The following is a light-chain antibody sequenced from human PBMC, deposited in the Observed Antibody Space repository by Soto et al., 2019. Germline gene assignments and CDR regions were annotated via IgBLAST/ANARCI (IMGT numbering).Light chain of an antibody. CDR3: QQRSNWPGT. V-gene: IGKV3-11*01. J-gene: IGKJ2*01. CDR2: DAS. CDR1: QSVSSY. Sequence: EIVLTQSPATLSLSPGERATLSCRASQSVSSYLAWYQQKPGQAPRLLIYDASNRATGIPARFSGSGSGTDFTLTIRSLEPEDFAVYYCQQRSNWPGTFGQGTKLEIK.